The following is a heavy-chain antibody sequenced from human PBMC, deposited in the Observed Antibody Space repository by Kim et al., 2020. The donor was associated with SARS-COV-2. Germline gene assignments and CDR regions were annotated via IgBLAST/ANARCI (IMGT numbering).Heavy chain of an antibody. CDR3: AKDDSGFLRFSWYFDL. V-gene: IGHV4-38-2*02. Sequence: SETLSLTCNVSGYSISSGYYWGWIRQPPGKGLEWIGSIYHSGSTYYNPSLKSPVTISVDTSKNQFSLKLSSATAADTAIYYCAKDDSGFLRFSWYFDLWG. D-gene: IGHD5-12*01. CDR2: IYHSGST. CDR1: GYSISSGYY. J-gene: IGHJ2*01.